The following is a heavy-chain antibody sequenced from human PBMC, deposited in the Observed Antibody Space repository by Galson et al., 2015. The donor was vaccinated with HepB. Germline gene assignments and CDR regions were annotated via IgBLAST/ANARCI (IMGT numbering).Heavy chain of an antibody. D-gene: IGHD2-15*01. Sequence: SLRLSCAASGFTFSSYSMNWVRQAPGKGLEWVSYISSSSSTIYYADSVKGRFTISRDNAKNSLYLQMNSLRAEDTAVYYCARGLVVVAATTDVFDIWGQGTMVTVSS. J-gene: IGHJ3*02. CDR1: GFTFSSYS. V-gene: IGHV3-48*01. CDR2: ISSSSSTI. CDR3: ARGLVVVAATTDVFDI.